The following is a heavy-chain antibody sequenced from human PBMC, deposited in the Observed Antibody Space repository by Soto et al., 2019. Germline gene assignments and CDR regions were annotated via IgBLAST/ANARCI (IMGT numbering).Heavy chain of an antibody. CDR3: ARDSRGFDP. Sequence: QVQLQESGPGLVKPSETLSLTCTVSGGSVSSGSYYWSWIRQPPGKGLEWIGYIYYSGSTNYNPSLKSRGTISVDTSKNQFSLKLSSVTAADTAVYYCARDSRGFDPWGQGTLVTVSS. V-gene: IGHV4-61*01. CDR2: IYYSGST. J-gene: IGHJ5*02. CDR1: GGSVSSGSYY.